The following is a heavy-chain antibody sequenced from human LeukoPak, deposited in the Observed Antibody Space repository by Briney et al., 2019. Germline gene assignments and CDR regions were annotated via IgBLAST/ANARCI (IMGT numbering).Heavy chain of an antibody. CDR2: ISAYNGNT. CDR1: GYTFTSYG. J-gene: IGHJ4*02. V-gene: IGHV1-18*01. D-gene: IGHD3-22*01. CDR3: ARATYYYDSSGPERY. Sequence: ASVKVSCKASGYTFTSYGISWVRQAPGQGLEWMGWISAYNGNTNYAQKLQGRVTMTTDTSTSTAYMELRSLRSDDTAVYYCARATYYYDSSGPERYWGQGTLVTISS.